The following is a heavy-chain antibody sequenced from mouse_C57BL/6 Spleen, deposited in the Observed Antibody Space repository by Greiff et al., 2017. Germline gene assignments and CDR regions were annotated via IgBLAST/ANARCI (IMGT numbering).Heavy chain of an antibody. J-gene: IGHJ2*01. Sequence: VKLQQPGAELVKPGASVKMSCKASGYTFTSYWITWVKQRPGQGLEWIGDIYPGSGSTNYNEKFKSKATLTVDTSSSTAYMQLSSLTSEDSAVYYCARGTYYSNSYYFDYWGQGTTLTVSS. CDR3: ARGTYYSNSYYFDY. CDR2: IYPGSGST. CDR1: GYTFTSYW. D-gene: IGHD2-5*01. V-gene: IGHV1-55*01.